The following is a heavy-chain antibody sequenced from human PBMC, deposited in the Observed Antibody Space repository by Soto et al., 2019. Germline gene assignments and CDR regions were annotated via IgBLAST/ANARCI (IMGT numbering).Heavy chain of an antibody. CDR1: GFTFSSYA. Sequence: GGSLILSCAASGFTFSSYAMSWVRQAPGKGLEWVSAISGSGGSTYYADSVKGRFTISRDNSKNTLYLQMNSLRAEDTAVNCCAKAANRGLRLAEFALKDSFDIWGQGTMVTVSS. CDR2: ISGSGGST. D-gene: IGHD3-16*01. CDR3: AKAANRGLRLAEFALKDSFDI. V-gene: IGHV3-23*01. J-gene: IGHJ3*02.